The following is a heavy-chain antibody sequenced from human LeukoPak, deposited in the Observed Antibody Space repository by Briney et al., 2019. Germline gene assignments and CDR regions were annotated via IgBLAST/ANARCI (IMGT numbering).Heavy chain of an antibody. CDR2: INSDGSST. Sequence: GGSLRLSCAASGFTFSSYWMHWVRHAPGKGLVWVSRINSDGSSTSYADSVKGRFTISRDNAKNTLYLQMNSLRAEDTAVYYCARSYSSGWPKPAYYFDYWGQGTLVTVSP. CDR3: ARSYSSGWPKPAYYFDY. J-gene: IGHJ4*02. CDR1: GFTFSSYW. D-gene: IGHD6-19*01. V-gene: IGHV3-74*01.